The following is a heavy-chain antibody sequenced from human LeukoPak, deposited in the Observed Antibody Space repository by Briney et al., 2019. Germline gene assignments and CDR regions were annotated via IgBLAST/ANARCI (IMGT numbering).Heavy chain of an antibody. Sequence: PGGSLRLSCAASGFTFSIYVMSWVRQAPGKGLEWVSTLSGRGGNSYYADSVKGRFTISRDNSKNMLFLQMNSLRADDTAIYYCAKDREPGIAAAGTVSDYWGQGTLVTVSS. CDR2: LSGRGGNS. CDR1: GFTFSIYV. CDR3: AKDREPGIAAAGTVSDY. D-gene: IGHD6-13*01. J-gene: IGHJ4*02. V-gene: IGHV3-23*01.